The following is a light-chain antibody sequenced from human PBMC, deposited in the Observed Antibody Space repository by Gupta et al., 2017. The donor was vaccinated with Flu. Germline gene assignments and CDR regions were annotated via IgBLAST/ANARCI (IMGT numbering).Light chain of an antibody. CDR2: KAS. J-gene: IGKJ2*01. CDR3: QQCSTYPYT. V-gene: IGKV1-5*03. CDR1: QSINRW. Sequence: DIRMTQSPSTLSASVGDRVTITCRASQSINRWLAWYQQKPGRAPKVMIYKASSLESGVPSRFSGSGSGTEFTLTIISLQADDFATYYCQQCSTYPYTFGQGTKLDMK.